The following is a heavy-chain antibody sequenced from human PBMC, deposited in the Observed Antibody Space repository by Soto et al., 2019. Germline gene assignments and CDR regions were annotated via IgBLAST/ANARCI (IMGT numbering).Heavy chain of an antibody. D-gene: IGHD1-1*01. Sequence: EVQLVESGGGLVQPGGSLRLSCAASGFTFSSYAMHWVRQAPGKGLEYVSAISSNGGVTYYAISVKGRFIISRDNSKNTLFLQMVSLRVEDMAVYYCARGVEAPYWYFDLWGRGTLVTVSS. CDR1: GFTFSSYA. V-gene: IGHV3-64*01. CDR3: ARGVEAPYWYFDL. J-gene: IGHJ2*01. CDR2: ISSNGGVT.